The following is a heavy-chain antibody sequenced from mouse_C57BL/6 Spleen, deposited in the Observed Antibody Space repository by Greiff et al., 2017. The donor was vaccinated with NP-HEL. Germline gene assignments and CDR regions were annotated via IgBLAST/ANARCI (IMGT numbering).Heavy chain of an antibody. D-gene: IGHD1-1*01. CDR3: APTRTRYFDV. Sequence: QVQLQQSGAELVKPGASVKLSCKASGYTFTSYWMHWVKQRPGQGLEWIGMIHPNSGSTNYNEKFKSKATLTVDKSSSTAYMQLSSLTSEDSAVYYCAPTRTRYFDVWGTGTTVTVSS. CDR1: GYTFTSYW. V-gene: IGHV1-64*01. J-gene: IGHJ1*03. CDR2: IHPNSGST.